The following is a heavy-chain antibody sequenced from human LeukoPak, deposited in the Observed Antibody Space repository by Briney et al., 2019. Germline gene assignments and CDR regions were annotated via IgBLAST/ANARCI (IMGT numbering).Heavy chain of an antibody. CDR2: ISGSGGST. D-gene: IGHD5-18*01. J-gene: IGHJ6*02. V-gene: IGHV3-23*01. Sequence: PGGSLRLSCAASGFTFSSYAMSWVRQAPGKGLEWVSAISGSGGSTYYADSVKGRFTISRDNSKNTLYLQMNSLRAEDTAVYYCARGGAYSYGYGYYYYYGMDVWGQGTTVTVSS. CDR1: GFTFSSYA. CDR3: ARGGAYSYGYGYYYYYGMDV.